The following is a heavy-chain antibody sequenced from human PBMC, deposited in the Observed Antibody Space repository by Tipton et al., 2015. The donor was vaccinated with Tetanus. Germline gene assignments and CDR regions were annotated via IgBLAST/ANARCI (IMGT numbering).Heavy chain of an antibody. Sequence: QSGPEVKKPGASVKVSCKASGYTFTSYGINWVRQATGQGFDWMGWMNPNSGKTASAQKFQGRVTMTTNTSITTAYMERNRLRSEDTAVYYCVSGSSIRHGLDVWGHGTTVAVSS. D-gene: IGHD2-2*01. CDR2: MNPNSGKT. CDR1: GYTFTSYG. J-gene: IGHJ6*02. CDR3: VSGSSIRHGLDV. V-gene: IGHV1-8*01.